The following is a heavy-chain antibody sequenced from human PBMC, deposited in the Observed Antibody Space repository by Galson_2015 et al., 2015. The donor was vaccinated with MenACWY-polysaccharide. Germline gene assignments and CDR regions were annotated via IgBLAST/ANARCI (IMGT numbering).Heavy chain of an antibody. J-gene: IGHJ4*02. D-gene: IGHD3-10*01. CDR3: ARTFGDFDY. CDR1: GYTFTNYD. V-gene: IGHV1-8*01. CDR2: VNPNSGNS. Sequence: SCKASGYTFTNYDINWVRQAPGQGLEWMAWVNPNSGNSGYAQKFHGRVTLTKDTSINTAYLELSSLRSEDTAMYYCARTFGDFDYWGQGTLVTVPS.